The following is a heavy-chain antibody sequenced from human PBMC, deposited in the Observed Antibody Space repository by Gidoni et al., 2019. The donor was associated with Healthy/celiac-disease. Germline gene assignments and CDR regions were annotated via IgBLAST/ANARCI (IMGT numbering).Heavy chain of an antibody. CDR1: GGTVSSYA. CDR2: IIPIFGTE. V-gene: IGHV1-69*01. J-gene: IGHJ4*02. Sequence: QVQRVQSGAEGKKPGSSVKVSGKAAGGTVSSYAISGVRQAPGQGLEWRGRIIPIFGTENSAQKFQGRVTIPADASTRPASMALSSLRSEDTAVYSCARVLYSSGYYSSYFDYWGQGTLVTVSS. CDR3: ARVLYSSGYYSSYFDY. D-gene: IGHD3-22*01.